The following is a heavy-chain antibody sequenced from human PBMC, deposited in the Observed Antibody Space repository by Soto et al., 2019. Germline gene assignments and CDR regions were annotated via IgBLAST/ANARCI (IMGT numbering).Heavy chain of an antibody. J-gene: IGHJ6*02. CDR2: ITWNSGRM. V-gene: IGHV3-9*01. Sequence: SLRLYFAVSGFTVEDYAKHWVRQAPGKGLEWVSGITWNSGRMAYADSVKGRFTISRDNAKNSLYLQMNSLRAEDTALYYCAKDMGYCTGGSCYRTYYYYGLDVWGQGTTVTVS. CDR3: AKDMGYCTGGSCYRTYYYYGLDV. CDR1: GFTVEDYA. D-gene: IGHD2-15*01.